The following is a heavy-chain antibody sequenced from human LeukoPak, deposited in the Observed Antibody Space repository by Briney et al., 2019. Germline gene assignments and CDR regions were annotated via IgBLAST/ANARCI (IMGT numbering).Heavy chain of an antibody. J-gene: IGHJ4*02. CDR1: GFSFRSYW. CDR2: IKQDGSEK. Sequence: GGSLRLSCAASGFSFRSYWMSWVRQAPGKGLEWVANIKQDGSEKDYVDSVKGRFTISRDNAKKSLYLQMNSLRAEDTAVYYCARDTSGPEYWGQGTLVTVSS. V-gene: IGHV3-7*01. D-gene: IGHD6-19*01. CDR3: ARDTSGPEY.